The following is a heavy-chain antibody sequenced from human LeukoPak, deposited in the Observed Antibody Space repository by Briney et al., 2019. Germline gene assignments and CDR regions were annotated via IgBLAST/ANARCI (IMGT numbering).Heavy chain of an antibody. CDR2: ISSSGSTI. CDR1: GFTFSGYA. D-gene: IGHD6-19*01. CDR3: ARDRGSGWYVDY. Sequence: TGGSLRLSCAASGFTFSGYALHWVRQAPGKGLEWVSYISSSGSTIYYADSVKGRFTISRDNAKNSLYLQMNSLRAEDTAVYYCARDRGSGWYVDYWGQGTLVTVSS. V-gene: IGHV3-48*03. J-gene: IGHJ4*02.